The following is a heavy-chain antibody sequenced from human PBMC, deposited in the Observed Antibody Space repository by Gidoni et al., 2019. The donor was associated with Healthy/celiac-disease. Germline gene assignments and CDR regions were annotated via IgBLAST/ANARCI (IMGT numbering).Heavy chain of an antibody. Sequence: EVQLVASGGGLVQPGGSLRLSCSASGFPFSSYAMHWVRQAPGKGLEYVSAISSNGGSTYYADSVKGRFTISRDNSKNTLYLQMSSLRAEDTAVYYCVKDRVTIFGVATTAGGYWGQGTLVTVSS. CDR3: VKDRVTIFGVATTAGGY. J-gene: IGHJ4*02. V-gene: IGHV3-64D*09. CDR2: ISSNGGST. CDR1: GFPFSSYA. D-gene: IGHD3-3*01.